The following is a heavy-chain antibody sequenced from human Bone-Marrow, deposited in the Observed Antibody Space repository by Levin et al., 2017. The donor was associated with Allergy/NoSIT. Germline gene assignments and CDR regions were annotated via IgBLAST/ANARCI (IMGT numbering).Heavy chain of an antibody. D-gene: IGHD4-23*01. CDR1: GFTFSTYA. V-gene: IGHV3-23*01. CDR3: GKDHLGQVFGGNSDGWGC. Sequence: GESLKISCVASGFTFSTYAMTWVRQAPGKGLEWLSSISGSGGRTYYADSVKGRLTMSRDNSKNTLYLQVNSLRVDDPAIYYCGKDHLGQVFGGNSDGWGCWGQGTLVTVSS. J-gene: IGHJ4*02. CDR2: ISGSGGRT.